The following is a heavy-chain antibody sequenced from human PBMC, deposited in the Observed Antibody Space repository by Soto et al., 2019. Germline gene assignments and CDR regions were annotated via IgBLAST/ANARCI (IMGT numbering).Heavy chain of an antibody. CDR3: ARLYSSSSGDWFDP. J-gene: IGHJ5*02. Sequence: ASVKVSCKASGYTFTSYGISWVRQVPGQGLEWMGWISAYNGNTNYAQKLQGRVTMTTDTSTSTAYMELRSLRSDDTAVYYCARLYSSSSGDWFDPWGQGTLVTVSS. CDR1: GYTFTSYG. D-gene: IGHD6-6*01. V-gene: IGHV1-18*04. CDR2: ISAYNGNT.